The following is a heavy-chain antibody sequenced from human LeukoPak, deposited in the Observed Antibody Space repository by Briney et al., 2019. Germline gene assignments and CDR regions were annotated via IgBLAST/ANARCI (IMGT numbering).Heavy chain of an antibody. CDR2: INPNSGGT. D-gene: IGHD1-1*01. CDR1: GYTFTGYY. V-gene: IGHV1-2*02. Sequence: ASVTVSCKASGYTFTGYYMHWARQAPGQGLEWMGWINPNSGGTNYAQKFQGRVTMTRDTSVNTAYMELNSLRSDDTAVYYCARGPGTTHAFDYWGQGTLVTVSS. CDR3: ARGPGTTHAFDY. J-gene: IGHJ4*02.